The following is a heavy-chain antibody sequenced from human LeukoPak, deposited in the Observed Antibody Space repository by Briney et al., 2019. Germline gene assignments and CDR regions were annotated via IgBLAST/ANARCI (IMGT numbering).Heavy chain of an antibody. CDR3: ARERSIAAAGPGWYFDL. CDR2: IKQDGSEK. D-gene: IGHD6-13*01. Sequence: GGSLRLSCAASGFTFSSYWMSWVRQAPGKGLEWVANIKQDGSEKYYVDSVKGRFTISRDNVKNSLYLQMNSLRAEDTAVYYCARERSIAAAGPGWYFDLWGRGTLVTVSS. CDR1: GFTFSSYW. V-gene: IGHV3-7*01. J-gene: IGHJ2*01.